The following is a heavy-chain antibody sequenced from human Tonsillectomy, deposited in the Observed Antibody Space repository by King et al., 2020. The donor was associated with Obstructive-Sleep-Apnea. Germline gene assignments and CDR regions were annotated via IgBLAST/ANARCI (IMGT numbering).Heavy chain of an antibody. CDR3: AGDWGTAGWAVYYYYYYGMDV. J-gene: IGHJ6*02. CDR1: GYTFTSYA. D-gene: IGHD6-13*01. CDR2: INTNTGNP. V-gene: IGHV7-4-1*02. Sequence: QVQLVQSGSELKKPGASVKVSCKASGYTFTSYAMNWVRQAPGQGLEWMGWINTNTGNPTYAQGFTGRFVFSLDTSVSTAYLKISSLKAEDTAVYYGAGDWGTAGWAVYYYYYYGMDVWGQGTTVTVSS.